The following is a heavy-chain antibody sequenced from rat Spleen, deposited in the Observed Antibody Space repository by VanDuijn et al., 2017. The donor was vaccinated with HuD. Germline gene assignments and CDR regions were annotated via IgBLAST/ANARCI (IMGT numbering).Heavy chain of an antibody. Sequence: EVQLVESDGGLVQPGRSLKLSCVASGFTFNNYWMTWIRQAPGKGLEWVASITNTGGSTYYPDSVKGRFTISRDNAKSTLYLQMDSLRSEDTATYYCAREEIYYYDGYYPGWFAYWGQGTLVTVSS. CDR1: GFTFNNYW. D-gene: IGHD1-12*03. CDR2: ITNTGGST. CDR3: AREEIYYYDGYYPGWFAY. V-gene: IGHV5-31*01. J-gene: IGHJ3*01.